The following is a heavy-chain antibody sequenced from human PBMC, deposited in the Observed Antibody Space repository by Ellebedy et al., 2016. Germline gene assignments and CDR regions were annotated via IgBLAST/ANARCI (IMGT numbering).Heavy chain of an antibody. V-gene: IGHV4-39*01. Sequence: SETLSLTXTVSGGSISSSSYYWGWIRQPPGKGLEWIGSIYYSGSTYYNPSLKSRVTISVDTSKNQFSLKLSSVTAADTAVYYCARHAVESGSYFEAEFAWFDPWGQGTLVTVSS. J-gene: IGHJ5*02. CDR2: IYYSGST. D-gene: IGHD1-26*01. CDR1: GGSISSSSYY. CDR3: ARHAVESGSYFEAEFAWFDP.